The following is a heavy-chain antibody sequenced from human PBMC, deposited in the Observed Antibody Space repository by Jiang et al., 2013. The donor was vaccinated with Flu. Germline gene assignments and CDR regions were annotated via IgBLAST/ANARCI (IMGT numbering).Heavy chain of an antibody. CDR1: GYTFTGYY. Sequence: AEVKKPGASVKVSCKASGYTFTGYYMHWVRQAPGQGLEWMGWINPNSGGTNYAQKFQGRVTMTRDTSISTAYMELSRLRSDDTAVYYCARERPVGRIVVVPAAIRGWFDPWGQGTLVTVSS. J-gene: IGHJ5*02. V-gene: IGHV1-2*02. D-gene: IGHD2-2*02. CDR2: INPNSGGT. CDR3: ARERPVGRIVVVPAAIRGWFDP.